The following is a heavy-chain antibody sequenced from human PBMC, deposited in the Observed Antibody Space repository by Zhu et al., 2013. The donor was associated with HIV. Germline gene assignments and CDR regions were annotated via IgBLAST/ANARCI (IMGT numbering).Heavy chain of an antibody. J-gene: IGHJ5*02. CDR1: GGTFSSYA. CDR2: IIPIFGTA. V-gene: IGHV1-69*01. Sequence: QVQLVQSGAEVKKPGSSVKVSCKASGGTFSSYAISWVRQAPGQGLEWMGGIIPIFGTANYAQKFQGRVTITADESTSTAYMELSSLRSEDTAVYYCAPDIAAAGSYGSFWFDPWGQGTLVTVSS. D-gene: IGHD6-13*01. CDR3: APDIAAAGSYGSFWFDP.